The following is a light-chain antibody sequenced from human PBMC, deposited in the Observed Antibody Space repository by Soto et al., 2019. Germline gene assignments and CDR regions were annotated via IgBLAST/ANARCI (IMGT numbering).Light chain of an antibody. CDR3: QQRDA. Sequence: EILLTQSPATLSLSPGESATLSCRASRGISSYLAWYQQKPGQAPRLLINDASKRATGIPARFSGSGSGTDFTLTISSLEPEDFAVYYCQQRDAFGQGTKLEVK. J-gene: IGKJ2*01. CDR1: RGISSY. CDR2: DAS. V-gene: IGKV3-11*01.